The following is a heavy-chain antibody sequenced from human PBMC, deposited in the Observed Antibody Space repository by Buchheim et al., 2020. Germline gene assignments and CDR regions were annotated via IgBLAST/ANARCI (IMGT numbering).Heavy chain of an antibody. J-gene: IGHJ4*02. Sequence: QLQLLESGPGLVKPSETLSLTCTVSGASISTRNYYWVWIRRPTGKGLESIGSIHYRGNTYYNPSLKSRVTISVDTSENQFSLKLSSVTAADTAVYYCARQGTVWYEVDYWGQGTL. V-gene: IGHV4-39*01. CDR2: IHYRGNT. CDR3: ARQGTVWYEVDY. D-gene: IGHD6-13*01. CDR1: GASISTRNYY.